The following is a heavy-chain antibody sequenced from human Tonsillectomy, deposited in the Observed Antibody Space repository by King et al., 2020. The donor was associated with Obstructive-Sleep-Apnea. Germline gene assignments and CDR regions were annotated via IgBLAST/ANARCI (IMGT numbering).Heavy chain of an antibody. Sequence: VQLVESGGGLVKPGGSLRLSCAASGLSFSNVWMTWVRQAPGKGLEWVGRIKSKTDGGTTDYAAPVKGRFTISRDDSKNMLYLQMNSLRTEDTAVYYCTRAKCGGDCLGLNWFDPWGQGTLVTVSS. CDR2: IKSKTDGGTT. V-gene: IGHV3-15*01. J-gene: IGHJ5*02. D-gene: IGHD2-21*02. CDR1: GLSFSNVW. CDR3: TRAKCGGDCLGLNWFDP.